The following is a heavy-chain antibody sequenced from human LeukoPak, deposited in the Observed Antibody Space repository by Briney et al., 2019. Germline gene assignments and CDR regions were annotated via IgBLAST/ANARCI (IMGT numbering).Heavy chain of an antibody. D-gene: IGHD6-13*01. V-gene: IGHV3-23*01. CDR1: GFTFSSFA. CDR2: ISGNGGAT. CDR3: AKAPGIAAAGRMDV. J-gene: IGHJ6*02. Sequence: GGSLRLSCAASGFTFSSFAMNWVRQAPGKGLEWVSTISGNGGATYYADSVKGRFTISRDNSKNTLYLQMNSLRAEDTAVYYCAKAPGIAAAGRMDVWGQGTTVTVSS.